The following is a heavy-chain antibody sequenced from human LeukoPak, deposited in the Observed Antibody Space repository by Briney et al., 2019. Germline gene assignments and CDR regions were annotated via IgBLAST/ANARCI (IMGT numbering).Heavy chain of an antibody. CDR3: ARGFERAPYYDFWSGYYTYNWFDP. Sequence: SETLSLTCTVSGGSISSRSYYWGWIRQPPGKGLEWIGKISDSGNTYYSPSLKSRVTISVDTSKNQFSLKLSSVTAADTAVYYCARGFERAPYYDFWSGYYTYNWFDPWGQGTLVTVSS. J-gene: IGHJ5*02. CDR1: GGSISSRSYY. CDR2: ISDSGNT. D-gene: IGHD3-3*01. V-gene: IGHV4-39*07.